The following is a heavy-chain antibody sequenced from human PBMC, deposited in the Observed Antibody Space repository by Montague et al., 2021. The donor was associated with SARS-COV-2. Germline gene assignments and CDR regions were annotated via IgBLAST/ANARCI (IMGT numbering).Heavy chain of an antibody. J-gene: IGHJ4*02. CDR2: IYTSGST. CDR3: ARDAPYYDSSGYQLFDY. Sequence: TLSLTCTVSGGSFSSDSYYWSWIPPAAGMGLNWIGRIYTSGSTNYNPSLKSRVTISVDTSKNQFSLKLSSVTAADTAVYYCARDAPYYDSSGYQLFDYWGQGTLVTVSS. V-gene: IGHV4-61*02. CDR1: GGSFSSDSYY. D-gene: IGHD3-22*01.